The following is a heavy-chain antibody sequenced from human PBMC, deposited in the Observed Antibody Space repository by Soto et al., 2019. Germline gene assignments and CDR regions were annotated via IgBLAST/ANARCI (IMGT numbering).Heavy chain of an antibody. CDR2: IGGYNGDA. J-gene: IGHJ4*02. V-gene: IGHV1-18*04. CDR3: ARVGNNGWPLEYDY. Sequence: QPQLVQSGPEVRKPGASVNVSCKASGYTFTTYGISWVRQAPGQGLEWMGWIGGYNGDAHNAQKFQGRLTMTRDTSTKTAYMELRSLRSDATAVYYCARVGNNGWPLEYDYGGQGTLVIVSS. CDR1: GYTFTTYG. D-gene: IGHD2-8*01.